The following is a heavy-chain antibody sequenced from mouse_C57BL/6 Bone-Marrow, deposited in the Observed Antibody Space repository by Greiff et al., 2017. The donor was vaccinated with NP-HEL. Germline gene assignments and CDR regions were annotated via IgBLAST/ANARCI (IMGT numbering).Heavy chain of an antibody. D-gene: IGHD2-5*01. CDR2: ISSGGSYT. J-gene: IGHJ3*01. Sequence: EVMLVESGGDLVKPGGSLKLSCAASGFTFSSYGMSWVRQTPDKRLEWVATISSGGSYTYYPDSVKGRFTISRDNAKNTLYLQMSSLKSEDTAMYYCASLYYSNSFAYWGQGTLVTVSA. V-gene: IGHV5-6*01. CDR3: ASLYYSNSFAY. CDR1: GFTFSSYG.